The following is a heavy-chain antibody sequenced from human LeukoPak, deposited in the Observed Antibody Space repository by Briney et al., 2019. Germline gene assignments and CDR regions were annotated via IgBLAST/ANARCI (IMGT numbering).Heavy chain of an antibody. J-gene: IGHJ6*03. CDR1: GGSISGGDYY. CDR3: ARSTTARTTSYYYYYMDV. CDR2: IYYSGST. V-gene: IGHV4-30-4*08. Sequence: PSQTLSLTCTVSGGSISGGDYYWSWIRQPPGKGLEWIGYIYYSGSTYYNPSLKSRVTISVDTSKNQFSLKLSSVTAADTAVYYCARSTTARTTSYYYYYMDVWGKGTTVTVSS. D-gene: IGHD1/OR15-1a*01.